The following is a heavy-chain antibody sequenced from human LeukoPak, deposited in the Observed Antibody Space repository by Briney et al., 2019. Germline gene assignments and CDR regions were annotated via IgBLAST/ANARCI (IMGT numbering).Heavy chain of an antibody. V-gene: IGHV3-66*01. CDR2: IYSGGST. CDR1: GLTVSSNY. J-gene: IGHJ4*02. D-gene: IGHD6-13*01. CDR3: ARGGPAAGRLDW. Sequence: GGSLTLSCPASGLTVSSNYMRWVRQAPGKGLEWDSVIYSGGSTYYPDSVKGRFTISRDNSKNPLYLQMNSLRAGDTAVYYCARGGPAAGRLDWWGGGTLVTVSS.